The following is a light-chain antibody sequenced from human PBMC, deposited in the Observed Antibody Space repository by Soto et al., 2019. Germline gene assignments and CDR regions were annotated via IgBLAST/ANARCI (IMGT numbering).Light chain of an antibody. J-gene: IGKJ2*03. CDR2: GAS. Sequence: ETVMPKSPATVYVSAGERATLSCRASQSVISNLDWYQQKPGQAPRLLIFGASTRSTGVPDRFSGSGSGTDLTLTLVSLQPEDIAVYYCPQYNAWPPVYSFGQGNNREFK. CDR3: PQYNAWPPVYS. CDR1: QSVISN. V-gene: IGKV3-15*01.